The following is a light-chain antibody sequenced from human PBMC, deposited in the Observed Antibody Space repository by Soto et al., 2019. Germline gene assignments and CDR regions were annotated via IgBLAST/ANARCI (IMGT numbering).Light chain of an antibody. V-gene: IGKV3-20*01. Sequence: EVVVTRGPATLALSGGERATRACRASQSVSSTYLAWYQQQPGQAPRLLMSGTSNRATGTPDRFSCSGSGTDLTPTISRLQPDDFAVYYCQPLGSPPITSGQGARLEIK. J-gene: IGKJ5*01. CDR3: QPLGSPPIT. CDR2: GTS. CDR1: QSVSSTY.